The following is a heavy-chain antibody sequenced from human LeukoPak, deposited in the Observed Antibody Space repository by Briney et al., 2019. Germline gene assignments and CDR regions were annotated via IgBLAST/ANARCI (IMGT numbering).Heavy chain of an antibody. CDR3: ARDPGPPYYFDY. Sequence: SVKVSCKASGGTFSSYAISWVRQAPGQGLEWMGRIIPIFGTANYAQKFQGRVTITTDESTSTAYMELSSLRSEDTAVYYCARDPGPPYYFDYWGQGTLVTVSS. CDR1: GGTFSSYA. J-gene: IGHJ4*02. V-gene: IGHV1-69*05. CDR2: IIPIFGTA.